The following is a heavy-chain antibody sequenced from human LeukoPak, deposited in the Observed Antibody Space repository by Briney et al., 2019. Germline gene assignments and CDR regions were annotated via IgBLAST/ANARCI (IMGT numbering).Heavy chain of an antibody. J-gene: IGHJ4*02. CDR3: ARVGYSGSYTYYFDY. CDR1: GGSISSYY. Sequence: SETLSLTCTVSGGSISSYYWSWIRQPPGKGLEWIGYIYYSGSTNYNPSLKSRVTISVDTSKNQFSLKLSSVTAADTAVYYCARVGYSGSYTYYFDYWGQGTLVTVSS. D-gene: IGHD1-26*01. V-gene: IGHV4-59*08. CDR2: IYYSGST.